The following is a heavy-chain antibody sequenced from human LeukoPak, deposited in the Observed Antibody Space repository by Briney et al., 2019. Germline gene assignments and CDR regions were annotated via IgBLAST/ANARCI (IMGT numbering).Heavy chain of an antibody. D-gene: IGHD6-19*01. J-gene: IGHJ4*02. CDR1: GITISSNH. Sequence: GGSLRLSCAASGITISSNHMTWVRQAPGKGLEWVSVIYDGGSTSHADSVKGRFIISRDNSKNTLYLQMNSLRGEDTAVYYCAREVFSSGWSSFDYWGQGTLDTVSS. V-gene: IGHV3-66*01. CDR3: AREVFSSGWSSFDY. CDR2: IYDGGST.